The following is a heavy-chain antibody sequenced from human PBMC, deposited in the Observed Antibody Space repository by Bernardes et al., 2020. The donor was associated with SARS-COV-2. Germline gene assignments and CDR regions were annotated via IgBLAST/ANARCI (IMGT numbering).Heavy chain of an antibody. J-gene: IGHJ4*02. D-gene: IGHD6-13*01. V-gene: IGHV1-2*02. CDR1: GYTFTGYF. CDR3: ARTRTTISTAGIAVDY. Sequence: AVQVSCKASGYTFTGYFIHWLRQAPPQKLEWMGWINPTTGGTNYVQKFQGSVTMTRDTYITTAYMELSRLVYDDTAIYFCARTRTTISTAGIAVDYWGQGTLVTVSS. CDR2: INPTTGGT.